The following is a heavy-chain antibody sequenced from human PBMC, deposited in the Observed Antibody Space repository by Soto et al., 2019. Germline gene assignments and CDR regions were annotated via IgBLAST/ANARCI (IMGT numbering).Heavy chain of an antibody. Sequence: QITWNESGPTQVKPRQTLTLTCTFSGFSLTTSGVGVGWIRQSPGKAPEWLALIYWDDDKRYSPSLKSSITITKDPSKNPVVLTMADLDPADTATYYCAHRVLRTVFGLVTTTAIYFDFWGQGTPVAVSS. CDR3: AHRVLRTVFGLVTTTAIYFDF. J-gene: IGHJ4*02. D-gene: IGHD3-3*01. V-gene: IGHV2-5*02. CDR2: IYWDDDK. CDR1: GFSLTTSGVG.